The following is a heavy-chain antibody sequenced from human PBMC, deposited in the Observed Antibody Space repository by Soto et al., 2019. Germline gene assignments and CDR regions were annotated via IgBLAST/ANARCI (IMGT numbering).Heavy chain of an antibody. CDR2: ISNRGDT. CDR1: GFIVSDTY. Sequence: EVQLVESGGGLVQPGGSLRLSCTASGFIVSDTYVNWVRQAPGKGLEWVSVISNRGDTHYSDSVRGRFILSRDISDNTLHLQMNNLRVEDTAVYYCAREPRYCRGGSCSITGDAYDIWGQGTMVTVS. D-gene: IGHD2-15*01. V-gene: IGHV3-66*01. J-gene: IGHJ3*02. CDR3: AREPRYCRGGSCSITGDAYDI.